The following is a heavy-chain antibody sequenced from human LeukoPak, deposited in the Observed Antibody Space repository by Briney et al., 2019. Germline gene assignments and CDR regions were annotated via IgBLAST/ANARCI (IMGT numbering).Heavy chain of an antibody. CDR2: IYYSGST. D-gene: IGHD2-15*01. J-gene: IGHJ6*02. CDR3: AREGIRVVAATPLYYYYGMDV. CDR1: GGSITSYY. Sequence: SETLSLTCTVSGGSITSYYWSWIRQSPGKGLEWIGYIYYSGSTYYNPSLKSRVTISVDTSKNQFSLKLSSVTAADTAVYYCAREGIRVVAATPLYYYYGMDVWGQGTTVTVSS. V-gene: IGHV4-59*06.